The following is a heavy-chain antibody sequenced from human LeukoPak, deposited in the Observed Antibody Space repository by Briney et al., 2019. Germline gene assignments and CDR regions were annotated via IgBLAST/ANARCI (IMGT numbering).Heavy chain of an antibody. D-gene: IGHD4-23*01. V-gene: IGHV3-66*01. CDR3: ARIRTTVADY. J-gene: IGHJ4*02. Sequence: GGSLRLSCAASGFTVSSNYMSWVRQAPGQGLEWVSVIYSGGSTYYADSVKGRFTIPRDNSKNTLYLQMNSLRAEDTAVYYCARIRTTVADYWGQGTLVTVSS. CDR1: GFTVSSNY. CDR2: IYSGGST.